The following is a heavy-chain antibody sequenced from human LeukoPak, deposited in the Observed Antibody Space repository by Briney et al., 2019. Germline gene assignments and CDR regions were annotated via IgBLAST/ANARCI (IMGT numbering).Heavy chain of an antibody. V-gene: IGHV3-23*01. CDR2: ISGSGGST. CDR1: GFTFSSYA. D-gene: IGHD1-26*01. J-gene: IGHJ4*02. Sequence: GGSLRLSCAASGFTFSSYAMSWVRQAPGKGLEWVSAISGSGGSTYYADSVKGRFTISRDDSKNTLYLQMNSPRAEDTAVYYCARRRDSGSLQHFDYWGQGTLVTVSS. CDR3: ARRRDSGSLQHFDY.